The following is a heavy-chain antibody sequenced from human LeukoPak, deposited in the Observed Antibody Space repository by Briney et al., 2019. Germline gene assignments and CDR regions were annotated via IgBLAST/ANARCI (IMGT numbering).Heavy chain of an antibody. D-gene: IGHD2-15*01. V-gene: IGHV3-33*01. CDR1: GFTFSSYG. CDR3: ARDGRPYGMDV. Sequence: GGSLRLSCAASGFTFSSYGMHWVRQAPGKGLEWVAVIWYDGSNKYYADSVKGRFTISRDNSKNTPYLQMNSLRAEDTAVYYCARDGRPYGMDVWGQGTTVTVSS. J-gene: IGHJ6*02. CDR2: IWYDGSNK.